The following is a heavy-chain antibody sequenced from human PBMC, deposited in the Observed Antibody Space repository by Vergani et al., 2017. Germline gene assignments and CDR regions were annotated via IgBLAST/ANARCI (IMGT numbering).Heavy chain of an antibody. V-gene: IGHV5-51*01. J-gene: IGHJ4*02. D-gene: IGHD1-1*01. CDR3: ARHTTYTDS. Sequence: EVQLVQSGAEVKKPGESLKISCKGSEYSFGNYWIGWVRQMPGKGLEWMGIIYPADSGTRYSPSFQGQVTISADKSISTAFLQWDSLKASDTALYYCARHTTYTDSWGQGTLVTVSS. CDR1: EYSFGNYW. CDR2: IYPADSGT.